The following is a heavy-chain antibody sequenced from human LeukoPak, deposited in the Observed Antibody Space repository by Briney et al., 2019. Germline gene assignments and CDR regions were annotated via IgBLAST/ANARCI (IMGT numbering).Heavy chain of an antibody. Sequence: ASVKVSCKASGYIFSGYYMHWVRQAPGQGLEWIGWINPKSGVTSLAQKFRGRVIMSRDTSISTAYMEVTSLRSDDTGVYYCARVGHISLIESWYDPWGQGTLVTVSS. J-gene: IGHJ5*02. CDR3: ARVGHISLIESWYDP. CDR1: GYIFSGYY. CDR2: INPKSGVT. V-gene: IGHV1-2*02. D-gene: IGHD3-22*01.